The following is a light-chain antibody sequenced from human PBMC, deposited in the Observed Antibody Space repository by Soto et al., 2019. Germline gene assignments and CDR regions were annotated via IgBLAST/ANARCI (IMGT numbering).Light chain of an antibody. V-gene: IGKV4-1*01. CDR3: QQYYSPPLT. CDR1: QSLFHSPDGLTY. J-gene: IGKJ4*01. Sequence: DIVMTQSPYSVVVSLGERATINCKSSQSLFHSPDGLTYLAWYQQRQGQPPRLLIYWASTRESGVPDRFSGSGSGTDFTLTISGLQAEDVAVYYCQQYYSPPLTFGGGTKVEIK. CDR2: WAS.